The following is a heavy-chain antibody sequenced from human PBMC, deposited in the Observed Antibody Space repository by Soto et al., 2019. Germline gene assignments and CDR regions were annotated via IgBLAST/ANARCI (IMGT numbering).Heavy chain of an antibody. D-gene: IGHD2-15*01. CDR2: INPSGGST. J-gene: IGHJ3*02. CDR1: GYTFTSYY. V-gene: IGHV1-46*03. Sequence: ASVKVSCEASGYTFTSYYMHWVRQAPGQGLEWMGIINPSGGSTSYAQKFQGRVTMTRDTSTSTVYMELSSLRSEDTAVYYCARVAGNCSGGSCHDAFDIWGQGTMVTVSS. CDR3: ARVAGNCSGGSCHDAFDI.